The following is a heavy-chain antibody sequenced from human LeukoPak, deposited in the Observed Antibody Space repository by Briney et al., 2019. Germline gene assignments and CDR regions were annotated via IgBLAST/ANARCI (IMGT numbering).Heavy chain of an antibody. J-gene: IGHJ4*02. CDR3: ARDSYSSSIGSDY. V-gene: IGHV3-21*01. Sequence: PGGSLRLSCAASGFTFSRYSMNWVRQAPGKGLEWVSSISSSSSYIYYADSVKGRFTISRDNAKNSLYLQMNSLRAEDTAVYYCARDSYSSSIGSDYWGQGTLVTVSS. D-gene: IGHD6-6*01. CDR2: ISSSSSYI. CDR1: GFTFSRYS.